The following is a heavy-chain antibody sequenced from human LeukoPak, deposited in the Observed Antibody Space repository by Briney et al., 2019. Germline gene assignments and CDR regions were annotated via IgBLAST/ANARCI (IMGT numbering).Heavy chain of an antibody. D-gene: IGHD6-13*01. CDR2: IYPGDSDT. CDR1: GYSFTSYW. J-gene: IGHJ5*02. V-gene: IGHV5-51*01. Sequence: GESLKISCKGSGYSFTSYWIGWVRQMPGKGLEWMGIIYPGDSDTRYSPSFQGQVTISADKSISTAYLQWSNLKASDTAMYYWARSDSSPTLVNWFDPWGQGTLVTVSS. CDR3: ARSDSSPTLVNWFDP.